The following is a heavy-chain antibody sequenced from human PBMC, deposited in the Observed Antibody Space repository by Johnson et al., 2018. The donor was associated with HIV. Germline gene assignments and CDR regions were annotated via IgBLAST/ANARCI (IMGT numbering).Heavy chain of an antibody. Sequence: VQLVESGGGVVRPGGSLRLSCAASGFTFDNHAMRWVRQAPGKGLEWVSSISGSGGTPYYAGSVKGRFTISRDNSKNTLYLQLNSLRTEDTVVYYCAREYSSGWHEVFAFDIWGQGTMVTVSS. D-gene: IGHD6-19*01. CDR2: ISGSGGTP. CDR1: GFTFDNHA. J-gene: IGHJ3*02. V-gene: IGHV3-23*04. CDR3: AREYSSGWHEVFAFDI.